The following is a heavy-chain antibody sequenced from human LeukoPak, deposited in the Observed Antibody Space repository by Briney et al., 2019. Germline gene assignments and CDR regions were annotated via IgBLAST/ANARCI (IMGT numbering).Heavy chain of an antibody. CDR2: IYYSGST. V-gene: IGHV4-59*01. Sequence: PSETLSLTCAVSGGSISSYYWSWIRQPPGKGLEWIGYIYYSGSTNYNPSLKSRVTISVDTSKNQFSLKLSSVTAADTAVYYCARDQDYYYGMDVWGQGTTVTVSS. CDR3: ARDQDYYYGMDV. J-gene: IGHJ6*02. CDR1: GGSISSYY.